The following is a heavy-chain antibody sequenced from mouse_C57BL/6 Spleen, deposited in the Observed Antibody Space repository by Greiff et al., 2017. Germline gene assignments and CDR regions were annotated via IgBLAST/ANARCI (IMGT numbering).Heavy chain of an antibody. CDR1: GFTFSDYG. CDR2: ISSGSSTI. D-gene: IGHD1-1*01. CDR3: ARRTVVATGDWYFDV. V-gene: IGHV5-17*01. Sequence: EVMLVESGGGLVKPGGSLKLSCAASGFTFSDYGMHWVRQAPEKGLEWVAYISSGSSTIYYADTVKGRFTISSDNAKNTLFLQMTSLRSEDTAMYYCARRTVVATGDWYFDVWGTGTTVTVSS. J-gene: IGHJ1*03.